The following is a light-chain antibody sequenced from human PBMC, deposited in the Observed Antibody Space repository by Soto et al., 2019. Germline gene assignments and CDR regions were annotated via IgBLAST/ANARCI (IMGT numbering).Light chain of an antibody. J-gene: IGKJ1*01. CDR3: QDYGTSAPWT. CDR1: QNIRGNE. V-gene: IGKV3-20*01. CDR2: RGS. Sequence: EVVLTQSPGTLSLSPGERATLSCRASQNIRGNELAWYQQKPGQAPRLLIYRGSTRATGIPDRFSGRGSGTDFTRTISRLEPKDFAVYYCQDYGTSAPWTFGQGTKVEIK.